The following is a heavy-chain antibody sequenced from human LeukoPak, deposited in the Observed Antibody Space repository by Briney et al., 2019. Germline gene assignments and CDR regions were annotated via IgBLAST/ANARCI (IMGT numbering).Heavy chain of an antibody. CDR2: ISYDGSNK. Sequence: PGGSLRLSCAASGFTFSSYAMHWVRQAPGKGLEWVAVISYDGSNKYYADSVKGRFTISRDNSKNTLYLQMNSLRAEDMAVYYCAREGDYDYVWGSLYYWGQGTLVTVSS. CDR3: AREGDYDYVWGSLYY. CDR1: GFTFSSYA. V-gene: IGHV3-30-3*01. J-gene: IGHJ4*02. D-gene: IGHD3-16*01.